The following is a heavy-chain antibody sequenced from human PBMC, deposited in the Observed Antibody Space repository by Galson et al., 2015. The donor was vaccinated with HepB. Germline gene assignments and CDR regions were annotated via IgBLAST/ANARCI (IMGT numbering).Heavy chain of an antibody. CDR1: GFTFSSYA. CDR3: ARPLRRWMFGVVTDIRQYGIDV. J-gene: IGHJ6*02. CDR2: ITGTGGNR. D-gene: IGHD3-3*01. Sequence: SLRLSCAVSGFTFSSYAMNWVRQAPGKGLEWVSAITGTGGNRYYADSVKGRFTISRDTSKNTLYLQMSSLRAEDTAVYYCARPLRRWMFGVVTDIRQYGIDVWGQGTTVTVSS. V-gene: IGHV3-23*01.